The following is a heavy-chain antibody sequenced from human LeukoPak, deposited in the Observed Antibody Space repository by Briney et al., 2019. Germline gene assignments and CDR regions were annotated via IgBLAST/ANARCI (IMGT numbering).Heavy chain of an antibody. Sequence: PSETLSLTCAVYGGSFSGYYWSWIRQPPGKGLEWIGEINHSGSTNYNPSLKSRVTISVDTSKNDFSLKLSSVTAADTAVYYCARGRHYDILTGYYNERYFDYWGQGTLVTVSS. V-gene: IGHV4-34*01. CDR2: INHSGST. CDR3: ARGRHYDILTGYYNERYFDY. J-gene: IGHJ4*02. D-gene: IGHD3-9*01. CDR1: GGSFSGYY.